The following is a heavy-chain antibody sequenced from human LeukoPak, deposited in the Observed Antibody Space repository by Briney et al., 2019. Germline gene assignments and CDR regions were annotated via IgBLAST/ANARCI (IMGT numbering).Heavy chain of an antibody. J-gene: IGHJ6*03. V-gene: IGHV1-69*06. CDR2: IIPIFGTA. CDR3: ARADGSGSYYTQYYYMDV. Sequence: ASVKVSCKASGGTFSSYAISWVRQAPGQGLEWMGGIIPIFGTANYAQKFQGRVAITADKSTSTAYMELSSLRSEDTAVYYYARADGSGSYYTQYYYMDVWGKGTTVTVSS. CDR1: GGTFSSYA. D-gene: IGHD3-10*01.